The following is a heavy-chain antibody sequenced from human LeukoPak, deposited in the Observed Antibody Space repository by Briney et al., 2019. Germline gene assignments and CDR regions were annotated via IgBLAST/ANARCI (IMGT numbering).Heavy chain of an antibody. J-gene: IGHJ4*02. D-gene: IGHD2-2*01. CDR1: GFTYSSHA. CDR3: AKEKSAATPNPFDY. CDR2: ISGSGDNT. V-gene: IGHV3-23*01. Sequence: GGSLRLSCAASGFTYSSHAMTWVRQAAGKGLEWVSGISGSGDNTHYAVSVKGRFTISRDNSKNTLYLQMNSLRAEDTAVYYCAKEKSAATPNPFDYWGQGTLVTVSS.